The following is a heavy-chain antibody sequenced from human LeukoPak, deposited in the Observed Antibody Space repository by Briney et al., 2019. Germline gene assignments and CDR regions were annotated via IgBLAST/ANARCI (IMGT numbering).Heavy chain of an antibody. J-gene: IGHJ4*02. CDR3: AESSVYVWGSYLWPDY. CDR1: GYTFTSYG. CDR2: ISAYNGNT. D-gene: IGHD3-16*02. Sequence: GASVKVSCKASGYTFTSYGISWVRQAPGQGLEWMGWISAYNGNTNYAQNLQGRVTMTTDTSTSTAYMELRSLRSDDTGVYYCAESSVYVWGSYLWPDYWGQGTLVTVSS. V-gene: IGHV1-18*01.